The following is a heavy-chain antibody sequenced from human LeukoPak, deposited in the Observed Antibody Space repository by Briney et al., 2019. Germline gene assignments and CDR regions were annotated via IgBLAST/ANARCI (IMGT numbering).Heavy chain of an antibody. J-gene: IGHJ4*02. CDR2: IRVKAYGGTT. CDR3: TRDRRGDYPHFDY. V-gene: IGHV3-49*04. Sequence: GGSLRLSCTVSGFTFCDDAMSWVRQAPGKGLEWVGFIRVKAYGGTTEYAASVKGRFIISRDDSKSIAYLQMISLETEDTAVYYCTRDRRGDYPHFDYWGQGTLVTVSS. D-gene: IGHD4-17*01. CDR1: GFTFCDDA.